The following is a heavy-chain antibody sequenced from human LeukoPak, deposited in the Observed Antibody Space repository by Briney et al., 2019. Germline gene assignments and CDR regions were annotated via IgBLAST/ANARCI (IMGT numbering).Heavy chain of an antibody. D-gene: IGHD2-2*01. Sequence: GGSLRLSCAASGFTFSSYSMNWVRQAPGKGLEWVSSISSSSSYIYYADSVKGRFTISRDNAKNSLYLQMNSLRAEDTAVYYCARDQTYCSSSSCPQPYYYYMDVWGEGTTVTVSS. V-gene: IGHV3-21*01. CDR1: GFTFSSYS. CDR2: ISSSSSYI. J-gene: IGHJ6*03. CDR3: ARDQTYCSSSSCPQPYYYYMDV.